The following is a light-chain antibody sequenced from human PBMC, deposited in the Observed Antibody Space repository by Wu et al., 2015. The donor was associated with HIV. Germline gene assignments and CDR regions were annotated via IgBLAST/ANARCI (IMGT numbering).Light chain of an antibody. J-gene: IGKJ4*01. Sequence: IVLTQSPATLSLSPGERATLSCRASQSVSTYLAWYQQKSGQAPRLLIYEASIRATGIPARFSGSGSGTDFTLTISSLEPEDSAVYFCQQRSSWPLTFGGGTKVEIK. CDR2: EAS. V-gene: IGKV3-11*01. CDR1: QSVSTY. CDR3: QQRSSWPLT.